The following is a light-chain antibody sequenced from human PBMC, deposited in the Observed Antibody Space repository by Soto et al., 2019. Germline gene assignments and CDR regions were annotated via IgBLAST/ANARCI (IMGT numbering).Light chain of an antibody. J-gene: IGKJ2*01. CDR2: KAS. CDR1: RRIISW. CDR3: QQYNSYST. Sequence: DIQMTQSPSPLSASVEDRVTITCRASRRIISWLAWYQQKPGKAPKLLVYKASSLESGVPSRFSGSGSGTEFTLTISCLQPDDFATYYCQQYNSYSTFGQGTKLEIK. V-gene: IGKV1-5*03.